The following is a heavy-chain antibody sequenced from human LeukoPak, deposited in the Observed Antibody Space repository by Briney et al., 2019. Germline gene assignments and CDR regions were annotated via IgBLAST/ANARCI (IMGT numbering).Heavy chain of an antibody. D-gene: IGHD3-22*01. CDR1: GGSISSSSYY. Sequence: SETLSLTCTVSGGSISSSSYYWGWIRQPPGKGLGWIGSIYYSGSTYYNPSLKSRVTISVDTSKNQFSLKLSSATAADTAVCYCARANDSSGYTDAFDIWGQGTMVTVSS. V-gene: IGHV4-39*01. J-gene: IGHJ3*02. CDR3: ARANDSSGYTDAFDI. CDR2: IYYSGST.